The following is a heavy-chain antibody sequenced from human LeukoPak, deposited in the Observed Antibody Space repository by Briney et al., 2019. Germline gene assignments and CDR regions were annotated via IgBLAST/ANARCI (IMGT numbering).Heavy chain of an antibody. CDR3: ARQLWLFGYFDY. CDR1: GGSISSSSYY. V-gene: IGHV4-39*01. J-gene: IGHJ4*02. D-gene: IGHD5-18*01. Sequence: SETLSLTCTVSGGSISSSSYYWGWIRQPPGKGLEWIGSIHYSGSTYYNPSLKSRVTISVDTSKNQFSLKLSSVTAADTAVYYCARQLWLFGYFDYWGQGTLVTVSS. CDR2: IHYSGST.